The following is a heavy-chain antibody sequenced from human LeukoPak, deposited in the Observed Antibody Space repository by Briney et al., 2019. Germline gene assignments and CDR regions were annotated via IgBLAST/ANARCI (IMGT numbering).Heavy chain of an antibody. CDR2: IIPIFGTA. D-gene: IGHD3-16*02. V-gene: IGHV1-69*05. CDR1: GYTFSSHG. Sequence: GASVKVSCKASGYTFSSHGYTWVRQAPGQGLEWMGGIIPIFGTANYAQKFQGRVTITTDESTSTAYMELSSLRSEDTAVYYCAREKSGLRLGELSPYYYYYMDVWGKGTTVTVSS. CDR3: AREKSGLRLGELSPYYYYYMDV. J-gene: IGHJ6*03.